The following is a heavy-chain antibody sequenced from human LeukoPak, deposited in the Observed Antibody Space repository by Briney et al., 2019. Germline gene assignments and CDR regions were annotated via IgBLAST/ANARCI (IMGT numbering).Heavy chain of an antibody. CDR3: ARGGIITSYAFEI. V-gene: IGHV3-21*01. CDR1: GFTFSNYW. D-gene: IGHD1-26*01. CDR2: ISTTSSYI. J-gene: IGHJ3*02. Sequence: PGGSLRLSCAASGFTFSNYWMTWVRQAPGRGLEWVSCISTTSSYIFYADSVRGRFTISRDNAKNSLYLQMDSLRAEDTAVYYCARGGIITSYAFEIWGQGTMVTVSS.